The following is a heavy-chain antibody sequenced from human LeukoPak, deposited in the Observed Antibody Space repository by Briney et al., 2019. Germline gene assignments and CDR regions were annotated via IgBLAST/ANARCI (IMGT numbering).Heavy chain of an antibody. CDR2: IYHSGST. Sequence: SETLSLTCTVSGGSIRSSSYYWGWIRQPPGKGLEWIGEIYHSGSTNYNPSLKSRVTISVDKSKNQFSLKLSSVTAADTAVYYCARGGYKAGYGPDYFDYWGQGTLVTVSS. J-gene: IGHJ4*02. CDR3: ARGGYKAGYGPDYFDY. V-gene: IGHV4-39*07. CDR1: GGSIRSSSYY. D-gene: IGHD5-18*01.